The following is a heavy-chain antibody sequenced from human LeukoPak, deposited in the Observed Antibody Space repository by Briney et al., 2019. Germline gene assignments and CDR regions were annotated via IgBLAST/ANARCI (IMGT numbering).Heavy chain of an antibody. CDR3: ARHRYYDSSGYYPNLYYYYYYHMDV. CDR2: IYPGDSDT. J-gene: IGHJ6*03. CDR1: GYSFTSYW. Sequence: GESLKISCKGSGYSFTSYWIGWVRQMPGKGLEWMGIIYPGDSDTRYSPSFQGQVTISADKSISTAYLQWSSLKASDTAMYYCARHRYYDSSGYYPNLYYYYYYHMDVWGKGTTVTVSS. D-gene: IGHD3-22*01. V-gene: IGHV5-51*01.